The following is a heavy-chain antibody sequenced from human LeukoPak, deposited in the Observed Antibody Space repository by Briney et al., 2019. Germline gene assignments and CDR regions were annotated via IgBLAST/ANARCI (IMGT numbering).Heavy chain of an antibody. V-gene: IGHV1-18*01. Sequence: GASVKVSCKASGGTFSSYAISWVRQAPGQGLEWMGWISAYNGNTNYAQKLQGRVTMTTDTSTSTAYMELRSLRSDDTAVYYCARDPSYSSSSGDAFDIWGQGTMVTVSS. D-gene: IGHD6-6*01. CDR3: ARDPSYSSSSGDAFDI. J-gene: IGHJ3*02. CDR2: ISAYNGNT. CDR1: GGTFSSYA.